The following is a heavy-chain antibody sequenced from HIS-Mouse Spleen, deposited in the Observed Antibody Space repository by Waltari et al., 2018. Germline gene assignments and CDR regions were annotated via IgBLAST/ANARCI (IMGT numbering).Heavy chain of an antibody. CDR1: GFTFSSYA. D-gene: IGHD3-16*01. J-gene: IGHJ4*02. CDR3: AKEGEMPDYFDY. V-gene: IGHV3-23*01. CDR2: MSGSGGST. Sequence: EVQLLESGGGLVQPGGSLRLSCAASGFTFSSYAMSWVRQAPGKGLGWVSAMSGSGGSTYYADAVKGRFTISRDNSKNTLYLQMNSLRAEDTAVYYCAKEGEMPDYFDYWGQGTLVTVSS.